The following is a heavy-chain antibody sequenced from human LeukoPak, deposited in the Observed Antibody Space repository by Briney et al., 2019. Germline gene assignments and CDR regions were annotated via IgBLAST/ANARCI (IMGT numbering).Heavy chain of an antibody. D-gene: IGHD3-10*01. CDR2: INHSGST. CDR1: GGSFSVYY. J-gene: IGHJ6*04. Sequence: PSETLSLTCAVYGGSFSVYYWSWIRQPPGKGLEWFGEINHSGSTNYNPSLKSRVTISVDTSNNQFSLKLSSVTAADTAVYYCARRGATMVRGTKLDYYYGMDVWGKGTTVTVSS. CDR3: ARRGATMVRGTKLDYYYGMDV. V-gene: IGHV4-34*01.